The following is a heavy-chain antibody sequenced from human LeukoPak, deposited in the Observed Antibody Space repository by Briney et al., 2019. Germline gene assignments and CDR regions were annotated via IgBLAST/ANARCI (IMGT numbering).Heavy chain of an antibody. Sequence: GRSLRLSCVASGFTFSSYGMHWVRQAPGKGLEWVAVISYDGSNKYYADSVKGRFTISRDNSKNTLYLQMNSLRAEDTAVYYCARIAAAGPSFSWFDPWGQGTLVSVSS. V-gene: IGHV3-30*03. D-gene: IGHD6-13*01. CDR2: ISYDGSNK. J-gene: IGHJ5*02. CDR1: GFTFSSYG. CDR3: ARIAAAGPSFSWFDP.